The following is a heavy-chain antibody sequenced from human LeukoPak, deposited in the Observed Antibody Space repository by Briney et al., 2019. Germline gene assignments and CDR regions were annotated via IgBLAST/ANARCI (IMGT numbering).Heavy chain of an antibody. J-gene: IGHJ4*02. V-gene: IGHV3-30*04. Sequence: GRSLRLSCAASGLTFSSYAMHWVRQAPGKGLEWVAVISYDGSNKYYADSVKGRFTISRDNSKNTLYLQMNSLRAEDTAVYYCAREGRIVALDYWGQGTLVTVSS. CDR1: GLTFSSYA. D-gene: IGHD5-12*01. CDR3: AREGRIVALDY. CDR2: ISYDGSNK.